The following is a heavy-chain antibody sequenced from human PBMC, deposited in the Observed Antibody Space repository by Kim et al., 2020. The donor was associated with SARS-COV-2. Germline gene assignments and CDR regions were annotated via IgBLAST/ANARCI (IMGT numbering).Heavy chain of an antibody. Sequence: SETLSLTCTVSGGSISSYYWSWIRQPPGKGLEWIGYIYYSGSTNYNPSLKSRVTISVDTSKNQFSLKLSSVTAADTAVYYCARDSRWKSPDDAFDIWGQGTMVTVSS. D-gene: IGHD1-1*01. CDR2: IYYSGST. J-gene: IGHJ3*02. CDR3: ARDSRWKSPDDAFDI. V-gene: IGHV4-59*13. CDR1: GGSISSYY.